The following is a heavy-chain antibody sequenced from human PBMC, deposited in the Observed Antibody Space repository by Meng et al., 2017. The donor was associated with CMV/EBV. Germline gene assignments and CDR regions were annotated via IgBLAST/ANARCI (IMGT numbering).Heavy chain of an antibody. Sequence: CVASGLAFNNSAMHWVRQAPGKGLEWVASIRSRGTYIHYADSVKGRFTISRDNVKTSVYLQMDNLTGEDTAIYFCARVGSSGGLDYWGQGTLVTVSS. CDR3: ARVGSSGGLDY. V-gene: IGHV3-21*01. CDR1: GLAFNNSA. J-gene: IGHJ4*02. CDR2: IRSRGTYI. D-gene: IGHD2-15*01.